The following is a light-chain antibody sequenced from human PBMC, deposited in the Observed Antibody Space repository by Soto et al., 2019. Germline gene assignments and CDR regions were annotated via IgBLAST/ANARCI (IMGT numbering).Light chain of an antibody. J-gene: IGLJ2*01. CDR2: EVT. CDR1: SSDVGFYNY. V-gene: IGLV2-14*01. CDR3: CSYAGSYTVV. Sequence: QSALTQPASVSGSPGQSITISCSGTSSDVGFYNYVSWFQQYPGKAPKLMIFEVTNRPSGVSDRFSGSKSDNTASLTISGLQADDEADYYCCSYAGSYTVVFGGGTKLTVL.